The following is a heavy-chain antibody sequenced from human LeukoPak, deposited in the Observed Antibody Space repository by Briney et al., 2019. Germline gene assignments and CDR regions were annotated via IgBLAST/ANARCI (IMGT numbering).Heavy chain of an antibody. V-gene: IGHV4-39*07. J-gene: IGHJ6*03. CDR3: ARWDYYGSGTPRYYMDV. CDR2: IYSSGST. Sequence: SETLSLTCTVSGDSISSIPYYWGWIRQSPGKGLEWIGSIYSSGSTYYNPSLKSRVTISVDTSKNQFSLKLSSVTAADTAVYYCARWDYYGSGTPRYYMDVWGKGTTVTVSS. CDR1: GDSISSIPYY. D-gene: IGHD3-10*01.